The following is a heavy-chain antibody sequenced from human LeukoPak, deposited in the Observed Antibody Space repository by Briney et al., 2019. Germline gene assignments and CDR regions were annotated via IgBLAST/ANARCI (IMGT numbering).Heavy chain of an antibody. V-gene: IGHV3-33*01. CDR1: GFSFSNYG. Sequence: GGSLRLSCAASGFSFSNYGLHWVRQAPGKGLEWVAVMWSDGTNKYYADSVKGRFTISRDNSKNTLYLQMNSLRAEDTALYFCAREGLTTTPNNAFDIWGQGTMVTVSS. J-gene: IGHJ3*02. CDR3: AREGLTTTPNNAFDI. CDR2: MWSDGTNK. D-gene: IGHD4-11*01.